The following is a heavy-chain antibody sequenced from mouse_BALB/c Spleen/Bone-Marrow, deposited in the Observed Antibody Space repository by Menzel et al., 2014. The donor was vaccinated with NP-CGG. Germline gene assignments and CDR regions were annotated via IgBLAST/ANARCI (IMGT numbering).Heavy chain of an antibody. CDR2: IDPANGNT. D-gene: IGHD1-1*01. Sequence: VQLQQSGAEIVKPGASVKSSCTTFGFNIEDSYIYWMKQRPEQGLEWIGKIDPANGNTKYDPKFQGKATITVDTSSATAYLQLSSLTSEDTAVYYCARNYGSSLDYWGQGTTLTVSS. J-gene: IGHJ2*01. V-gene: IGHV14-3*02. CDR1: GFNIEDSY. CDR3: ARNYGSSLDY.